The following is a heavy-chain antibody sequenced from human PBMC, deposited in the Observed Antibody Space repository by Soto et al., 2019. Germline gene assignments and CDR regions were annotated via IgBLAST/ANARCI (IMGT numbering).Heavy chain of an antibody. CDR3: WGGGGVGVAGSAAFDM. CDR1: GYPVTAYY. Sequence: QLHLVHSGAVVKKPGASVTVSCSASGYPVTAYYMHWVRQAPGRGLEWMGGINPATGAAKYTQTFQGRVNMARGTSKGNVFMELGGLASEDTAFFFCWGGGGVGVAGSAAFDMWGQGTVVTVSS. J-gene: IGHJ3*02. D-gene: IGHD3-3*01. CDR2: INPATGAA. V-gene: IGHV1-2*02.